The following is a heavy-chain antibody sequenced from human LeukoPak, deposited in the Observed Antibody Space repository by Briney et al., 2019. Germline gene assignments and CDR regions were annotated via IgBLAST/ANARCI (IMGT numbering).Heavy chain of an antibody. J-gene: IGHJ4*02. D-gene: IGHD4-17*01. CDR1: GFTFSSYA. V-gene: IGHV3-21*01. CDR2: ISSSSSYI. Sequence: GGSLRLSCPASGFTFSSYAMSWVRQAPGKRLEWVSSISSSSSYIYYADSVKGRFTISRDNAKNSLYLQMNSLRAEDTAVYYCARIDYGDYDLDYWGQGTLVTVSS. CDR3: ARIDYGDYDLDY.